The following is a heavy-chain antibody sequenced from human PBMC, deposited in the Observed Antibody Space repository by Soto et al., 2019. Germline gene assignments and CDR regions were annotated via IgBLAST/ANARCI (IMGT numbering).Heavy chain of an antibody. CDR1: GFTFSSYA. CDR3: APMGV. V-gene: IGHV3-23*01. J-gene: IGHJ6*02. Sequence: PGGSLRLSCAASGFTFSSYATSWARQAPGKGLEWVSAISGSDNSTYYADSVKGRFTISRDNSKNTLSLQMSSLRADDTAVYYCAPMGVWGQGTTVTVSS. CDR2: ISGSDNST.